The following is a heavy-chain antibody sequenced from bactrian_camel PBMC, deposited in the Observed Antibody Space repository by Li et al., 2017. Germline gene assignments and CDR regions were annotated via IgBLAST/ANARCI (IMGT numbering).Heavy chain of an antibody. CDR2: INSGGGST. D-gene: IGHD3*01. CDR3: ATGAVSPGY. V-gene: IGHV3S31*01. J-gene: IGHJ4*01. CDR1: GFTFSGYA. Sequence: DVQLVESGGGLVQPGGSLSLSCAASGFTFSGYAMSWVRQAPGEGPEWVSSINSGGGSTYYADSVKGRFTISRDNAKNTLYLQLNSLKTEDTAMYYCATGAVSPGYWGQGTQVTVS.